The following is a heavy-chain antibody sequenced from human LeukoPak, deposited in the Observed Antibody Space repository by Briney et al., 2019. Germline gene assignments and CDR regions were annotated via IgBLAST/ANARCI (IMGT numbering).Heavy chain of an antibody. CDR3: AKAFGSSGYYFDY. V-gene: IGHV3-30*18. J-gene: IGHJ4*02. CDR2: ISYDGSNK. D-gene: IGHD3-22*01. Sequence: PGGSLRLSCAASGFPFRSYGMHGVRQAPGKGLEGGAVISYDGSNKYYADSVKGRFTISRDNSKNTLYLQMNSLRAEDTAVYYCAKAFGSSGYYFDYWGRGTLVTVPS. CDR1: GFPFRSYG.